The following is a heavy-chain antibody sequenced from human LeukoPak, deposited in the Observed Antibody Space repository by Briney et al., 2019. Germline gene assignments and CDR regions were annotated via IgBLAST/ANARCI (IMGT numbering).Heavy chain of an antibody. Sequence: PSETLSLTCTVSGGSISSYYWSWIRQPAGKGLEWIGRIYTSGSTNYNPSLKSRVTMSVDTSKNQFSLKLSSVTAADTAVYYCARDQVAAPVPDAFDIWGQGTMVTVSS. D-gene: IGHD2-2*01. CDR2: IYTSGST. V-gene: IGHV4-4*07. J-gene: IGHJ3*02. CDR3: ARDQVAAPVPDAFDI. CDR1: GGSISSYY.